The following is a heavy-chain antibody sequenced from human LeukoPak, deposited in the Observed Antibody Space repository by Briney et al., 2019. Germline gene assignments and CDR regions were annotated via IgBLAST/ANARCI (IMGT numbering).Heavy chain of an antibody. CDR3: VRIEYSSSIDY. Sequence: PSETLSLTCTISGGSISSSSSYWGWIRQPPGKGLECIGSIYYSGRTYYNPSLKSRVTISVDTSKNQFSLKLTSMTAADTAVYYCVRIEYSSSIDYWGQGTLVTVSS. CDR2: IYYSGRT. D-gene: IGHD6-6*01. J-gene: IGHJ4*02. CDR1: GGSISSSSSY. V-gene: IGHV4-39*07.